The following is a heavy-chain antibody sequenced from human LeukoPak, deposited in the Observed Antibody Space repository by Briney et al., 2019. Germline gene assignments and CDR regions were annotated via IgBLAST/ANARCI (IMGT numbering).Heavy chain of an antibody. V-gene: IGHV1-2*02. CDR3: ARVYYDSSGYYPVFAFDI. Sequence: ASVKVSCKASGYTSTGYYMHWVRQAPGQGLEWMGWINPNSGGTNYAQKFQGRVTMTRDTSISTAYMELSRLRSDDTAVYYCARVYYDSSGYYPVFAFDIWGQGTMVTVSS. CDR1: GYTSTGYY. J-gene: IGHJ3*02. CDR2: INPNSGGT. D-gene: IGHD3-22*01.